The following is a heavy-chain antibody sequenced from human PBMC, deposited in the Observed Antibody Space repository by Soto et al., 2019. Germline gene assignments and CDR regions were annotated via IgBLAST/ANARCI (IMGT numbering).Heavy chain of an antibody. V-gene: IGHV1-69*01. J-gene: IGHJ4*02. D-gene: IGHD2-15*01. Sequence: QVQLVQSGAEVKKPGSSVKVSCKASGGTFRSYSINWVRQAPGQGLEWMGEIIPIFGTANYAQKFQGRVTITADESTSTAYMELSSLRSDDTAVYYCARDGRRHSGGIDYWGQGTLVTVSS. CDR1: GGTFRSYS. CDR2: IIPIFGTA. CDR3: ARDGRRHSGGIDY.